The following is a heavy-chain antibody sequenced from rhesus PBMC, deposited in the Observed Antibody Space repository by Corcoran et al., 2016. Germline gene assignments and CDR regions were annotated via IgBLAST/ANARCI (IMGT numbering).Heavy chain of an antibody. CDR2: FSNCGGST. D-gene: IGHD1-38*01. V-gene: IGHV3S5*01. CDR3: AKGPGYGLDS. J-gene: IGHJ6*01. Sequence: EVQLVESGGGLVQPGGSLRLSCAASGFTFSSYGMSWVRQAPGKGLEWVSYFSNCGGSTYYADSVKGRFTISRDNSKNTLSLQMNSLRAEDTAVYYCAKGPGYGLDSWGQGVVVTVSS. CDR1: GFTFSSYG.